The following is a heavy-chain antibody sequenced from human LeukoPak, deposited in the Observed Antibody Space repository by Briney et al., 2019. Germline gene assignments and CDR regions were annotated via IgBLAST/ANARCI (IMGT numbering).Heavy chain of an antibody. CDR1: GGTFSSYA. CDR3: ARVATINYYYYGMDV. CDR2: IIPILGIA. D-gene: IGHD5-12*01. Sequence: SVKVSCKAAGGTFSSYAISWVRLAPGQGLEWMGRIIPILGIANYAQKFQGRVTITADKSTSTAYMELSSLRSEDTAVYYCARVATINYYYYGMDVWGQGTTVTVSS. V-gene: IGHV1-69*04. J-gene: IGHJ6*02.